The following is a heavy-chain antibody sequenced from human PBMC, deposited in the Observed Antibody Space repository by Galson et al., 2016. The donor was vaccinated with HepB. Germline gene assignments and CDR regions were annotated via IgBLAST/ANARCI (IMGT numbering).Heavy chain of an antibody. CDR2: TYYRSKWYN. V-gene: IGHV6-1*01. CDR3: ARERRGYNYGYYYYGMDV. CDR1: GDSVSSNSAA. J-gene: IGHJ6*02. D-gene: IGHD5-18*01. Sequence: CAISGDSVSSNSAAWTWIRQSPSRGLEWLGRTYYRSKWYNDYAVSVKSRIKTNPDTFKNQFSLQLNSVTPEDTAVYYCARERRGYNYGYYYYGMDVWGQGTTVTVSS.